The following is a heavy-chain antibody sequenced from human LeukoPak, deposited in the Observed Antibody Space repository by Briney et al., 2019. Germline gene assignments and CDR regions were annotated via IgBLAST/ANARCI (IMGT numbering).Heavy chain of an antibody. Sequence: GGSLRLSCAASGFTFNDYTIHWVRQAPGKGLEWVAVISYDGSNKYYADSVKGRFTISRDTSKNTLYPQMNSLRAEDTAIYFCARELWFGELFFDYWGQGTLVTVSS. CDR1: GFTFNDYT. CDR2: ISYDGSNK. D-gene: IGHD3-10*01. V-gene: IGHV3-30*04. CDR3: ARELWFGELFFDY. J-gene: IGHJ4*02.